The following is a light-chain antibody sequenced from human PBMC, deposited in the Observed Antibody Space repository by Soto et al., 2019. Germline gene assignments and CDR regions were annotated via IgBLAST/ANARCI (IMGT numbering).Light chain of an antibody. J-gene: IGKJ2*01. V-gene: IGKV3-20*01. CDR1: QSGSSNN. CDR3: QQLGSLPPYT. Sequence: EIVLTQSPGTLSLSPGEGATLSCRASQSGSSNNLARYQQKPGRAPRLLIYGAFNRASGIPHSFSGSGSGTDFTLTISRLEPEDVAVCFCQQLGSLPPYTLGQGPRLEIK. CDR2: GAF.